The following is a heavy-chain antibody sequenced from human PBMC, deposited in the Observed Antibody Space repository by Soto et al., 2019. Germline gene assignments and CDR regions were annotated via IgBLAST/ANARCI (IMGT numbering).Heavy chain of an antibody. D-gene: IGHD4-17*01. CDR3: AKEGLRAYYYYGMDV. Sequence: PGGSLRLSCAASGFTFSSYAMSWVRQAPGKGLEWVSAISGSGGSTYYADSAKGRFTISRDNSKNTLYLQMNSLRAEDTAVYYCAKEGLRAYYYYGMDVWGQGTTVTVSS. CDR1: GFTFSSYA. CDR2: ISGSGGST. J-gene: IGHJ6*02. V-gene: IGHV3-23*01.